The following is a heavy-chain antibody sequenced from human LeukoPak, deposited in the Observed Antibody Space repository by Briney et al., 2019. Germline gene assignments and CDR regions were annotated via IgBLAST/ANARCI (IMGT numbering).Heavy chain of an antibody. Sequence: SETLSLTCAVYGGSLSGSYWSWIRQPPGKGLEWIGEINHSGSANYNPSLKSRVTLSIDKSKNQFSLNLNSVTAADTAVYYCARARRDSGYYKVDYWGQGTPVTVSS. V-gene: IGHV4-34*01. CDR2: INHSGSA. J-gene: IGHJ4*02. CDR1: GGSLSGSY. D-gene: IGHD3-3*01. CDR3: ARARRDSGYYKVDY.